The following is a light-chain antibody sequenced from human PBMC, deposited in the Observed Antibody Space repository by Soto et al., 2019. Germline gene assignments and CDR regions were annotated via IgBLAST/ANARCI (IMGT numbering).Light chain of an antibody. CDR3: QTWGSGIVV. CDR1: SGHSNYA. J-gene: IGLJ2*01. V-gene: IGLV4-69*01. Sequence: QPVLTQSPSASASLGASVKLTCTLSSGHSNYAIAWHQQQSEKGPRYLMNLNSDGSHSKGDGIPDRFSGSSSGAERYLTISSLQSGDEADYYCQTWGSGIVVFGGGTKLTVL. CDR2: LNSDGSH.